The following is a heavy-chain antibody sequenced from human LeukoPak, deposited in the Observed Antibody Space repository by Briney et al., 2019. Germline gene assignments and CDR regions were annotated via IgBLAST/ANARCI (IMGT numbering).Heavy chain of an antibody. CDR2: IKQDGSEK. Sequence: PGGSLRLSCAASGFTVDSNCMSWVRQAPGKGLEWVANIKQDGSEKYYVDSVKGRFTISRDNAKNSLSLQMNSLRAEDTAVYYCAICTSSWYSHDYWGQGTLVTVSS. CDR1: GFTVDSNC. D-gene: IGHD6-13*01. CDR3: AICTSSWYSHDY. V-gene: IGHV3-7*03. J-gene: IGHJ4*02.